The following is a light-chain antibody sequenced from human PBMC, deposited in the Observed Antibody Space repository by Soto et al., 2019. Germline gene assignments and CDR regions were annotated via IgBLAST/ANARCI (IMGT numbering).Light chain of an antibody. CDR3: SSYTNSISVV. J-gene: IGLJ2*01. Sequence: QSVLTQPPSVSGSPGQSVTISCTGTSSDVGSYNRVSWYQQPPGTAPKLMIYEVSNRPSGVPDRFSGSKSGNTASLTISGLQAEDEADYYCSSYTNSISVVFGGGTKLTVL. CDR2: EVS. CDR1: SSDVGSYNR. V-gene: IGLV2-18*02.